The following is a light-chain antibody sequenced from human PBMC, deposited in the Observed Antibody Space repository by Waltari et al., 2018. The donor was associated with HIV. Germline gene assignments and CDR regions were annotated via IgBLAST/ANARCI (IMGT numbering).Light chain of an antibody. V-gene: IGLV4-69*01. Sequence: QVVLPQSPSASASLGASVKLTCTLSSGHTNYAIPCHQQQPEKGPRYLMRLSTNGSHTKGDGIPDRFSGSSSGAERYLTISSLQSEDEADYYCQTWGTGIVVFGGGTKLTVL. CDR2: LSTNGSH. J-gene: IGLJ2*01. CDR1: SGHTNYA. CDR3: QTWGTGIVV.